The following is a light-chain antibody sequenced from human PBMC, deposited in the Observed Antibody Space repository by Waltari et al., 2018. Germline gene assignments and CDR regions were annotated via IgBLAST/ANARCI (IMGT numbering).Light chain of an antibody. J-gene: IGKJ2*01. Sequence: DIVMTQSPLSLPVTPGEPASISCRSSQSLLNSDGYNFLDWYLQKPGQSPQLLIYLGSDRASGVPDRFSGSGSGTDFTLKISRVEAEDVGVYYCIQTLHLRYTFGQGTKLEIK. CDR3: IQTLHLRYT. CDR2: LGS. CDR1: QSLLNSDGYNF. V-gene: IGKV2-28*01.